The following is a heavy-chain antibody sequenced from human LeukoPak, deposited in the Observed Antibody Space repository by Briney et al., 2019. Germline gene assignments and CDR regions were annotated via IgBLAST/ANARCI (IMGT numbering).Heavy chain of an antibody. D-gene: IGHD5-18*01. Sequence: SVKVSCKASRGTFSSYAISWVRQAPGQGLEWMGGIIPIFGTANYAQKFQGRVTITADKSTSTAYMELSSLRSEDTALYYCARPGEYSYGAYYFDCWGQGTLVTVSS. CDR2: IIPIFGTA. V-gene: IGHV1-69*06. J-gene: IGHJ4*02. CDR1: RGTFSSYA. CDR3: ARPGEYSYGAYYFDC.